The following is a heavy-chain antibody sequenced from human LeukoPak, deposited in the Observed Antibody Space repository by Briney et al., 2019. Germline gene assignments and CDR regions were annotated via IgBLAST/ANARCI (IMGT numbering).Heavy chain of an antibody. J-gene: IGHJ4*02. CDR1: GYSFPSYS. D-gene: IGHD3-10*01. V-gene: IGHV5-51*01. Sequence: GESLKISCKVSGYSFPSYSIGWVRQMSGKGLEWMGIIYPGDSDTRYSPSFQGQVTISADKSISAAYLQWSSLKASDTAMYYCAKLASGSYYIDDWGQGTLVTVSS. CDR3: AKLASGSYYIDD. CDR2: IYPGDSDT.